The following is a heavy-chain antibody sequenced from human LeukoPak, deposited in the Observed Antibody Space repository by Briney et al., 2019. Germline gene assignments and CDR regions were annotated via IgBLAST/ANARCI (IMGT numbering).Heavy chain of an antibody. CDR1: GYTFNYYA. CDR3: ARDDFSTYPGLNYFDY. D-gene: IGHD4-11*01. V-gene: IGHV1-3*01. Sequence: ASVKVSCKASGYTFNYYAAHWVRQAPGQRLEWMGWTNVGNDYTESSQKFQDRLTITSDTTATTVYMELSSLRSEDTAVYYCARDDFSTYPGLNYFDYWGQGSLVTVSS. J-gene: IGHJ4*02. CDR2: TNVGNDYT.